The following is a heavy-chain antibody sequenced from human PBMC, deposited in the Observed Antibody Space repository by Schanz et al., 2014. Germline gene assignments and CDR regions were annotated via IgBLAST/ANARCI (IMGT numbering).Heavy chain of an antibody. V-gene: IGHV3-21*04. Sequence: EVHLVESGGGLVKRGGSLRLSCAASGFTFSSYAMSWVRQAPGKGLEWVSSISSSGSYIHYADSVKGRFTISRDNAKNSRYQQMNSLRAEETSVYYCARDVDYRRRYGSGYCLRRCMDDWGQGSTVSVSS. D-gene: IGHD3-10*01. J-gene: IGHJ6*02. CDR2: ISSSGSYI. CDR1: GFTFSSYA. CDR3: ARDVDYRRRYGSGYCLRRCMDD.